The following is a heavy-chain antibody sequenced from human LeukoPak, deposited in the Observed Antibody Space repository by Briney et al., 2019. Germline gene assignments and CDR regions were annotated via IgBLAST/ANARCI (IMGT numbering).Heavy chain of an antibody. V-gene: IGHV4-59*01. D-gene: IGHD3-10*01. CDR1: NDSISDYY. Sequence: SETLSLTCTVSNDSISDYYWSWIRQPPGKGLGWIGYIHYSGSTNYNLSLRSRITISVDTSKNQFSLKLSSVTAADTAVYYCASVGLWFGEYYFDYWGQGTLVTVSS. CDR3: ASVGLWFGEYYFDY. J-gene: IGHJ4*02. CDR2: IHYSGST.